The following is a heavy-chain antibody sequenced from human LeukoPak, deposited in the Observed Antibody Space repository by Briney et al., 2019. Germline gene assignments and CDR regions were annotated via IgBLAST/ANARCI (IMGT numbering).Heavy chain of an antibody. CDR2: IIYIFGTA. Sequence: AVKVSCKASGGTFSSYAISWVRQAPGQGLEWMGGIIYIFGTANYAQKLQGIVTINTDESTRNTYMELSSLRSEDTAVYYCAREREYSPRKYYFDYWGQGTLVTVSP. J-gene: IGHJ4*02. D-gene: IGHD5-18*01. V-gene: IGHV1-69*05. CDR3: AREREYSPRKYYFDY. CDR1: GGTFSSYA.